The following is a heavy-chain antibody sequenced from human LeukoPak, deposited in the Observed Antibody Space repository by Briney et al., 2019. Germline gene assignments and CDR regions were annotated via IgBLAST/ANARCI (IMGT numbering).Heavy chain of an antibody. CDR2: INHSGST. Sequence: SETLSLTCSVSGGSFSHYSWGWIRQPPGKGLEWVGEINHSGSTYYNPSLKSRVTISVDTSKNQFSLKLSSVTAADTAVYYCARAQIADYYDSSGSMFDYWGQGTLVTVSS. CDR1: GGSFSHYS. V-gene: IGHV4-34*09. CDR3: ARAQIADYYDSSGSMFDY. J-gene: IGHJ4*02. D-gene: IGHD3-22*01.